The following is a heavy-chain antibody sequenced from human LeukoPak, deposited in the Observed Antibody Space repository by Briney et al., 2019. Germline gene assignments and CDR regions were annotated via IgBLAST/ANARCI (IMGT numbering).Heavy chain of an antibody. Sequence: SETLSLTCAVYGGSFSGYYWSWIRQPPGKGLEWIGEINHCGSTNYNPSLKSRVTISVDTSKNQFSLKLSSVTAADTAVYYCARGRSLDYWGQGTLVTVSS. V-gene: IGHV4-34*01. CDR2: INHCGST. CDR3: ARGRSLDY. CDR1: GGSFSGYY. J-gene: IGHJ4*02.